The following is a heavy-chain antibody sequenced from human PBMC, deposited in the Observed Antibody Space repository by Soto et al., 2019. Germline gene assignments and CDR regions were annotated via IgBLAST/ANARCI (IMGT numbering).Heavy chain of an antibody. CDR2: IYWDDDQ. CDR1: GFSLSTNAVG. Sequence: QITLKESGPTLVKPTQTLTLTCTFSGFSLSTNAVGVGWIRQPPGKALEWLALIYWDDDQRYSPSLKSRLTITNDTSKKQVFLTITNMDPLDTATYYCAHGYSYAHYFVSWRQGTLVTVSS. CDR3: AHGYSYAHYFVS. J-gene: IGHJ4*02. V-gene: IGHV2-5*02. D-gene: IGHD5-18*01.